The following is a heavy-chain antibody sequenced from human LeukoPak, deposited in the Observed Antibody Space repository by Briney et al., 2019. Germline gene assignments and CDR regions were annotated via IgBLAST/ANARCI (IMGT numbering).Heavy chain of an antibody. CDR2: IYTSGST. D-gene: IGHD2-2*01. V-gene: IGHV4-61*02. CDR3: ARTAFRYQLHY. CDR1: GGSISSGSYY. Sequence: QTSETLSLTCTVSGGSISSGSYYWSWIRQPAGKGLEWIGRIYTSGSTNYNPSLKSRVTMSVDTSKNQFSLKLSSVTAADTAVYYCARTAFRYQLHYWGQGTLVTVSS. J-gene: IGHJ4*02.